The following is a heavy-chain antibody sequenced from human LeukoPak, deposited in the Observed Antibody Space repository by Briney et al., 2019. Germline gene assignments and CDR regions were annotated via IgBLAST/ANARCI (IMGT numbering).Heavy chain of an antibody. Sequence: GGSLRLSCAASGFTFSNYAMSWVRQAPGKGLEWASGISDTGGSTYYADSVKGRFTISRDNSKNTLYLQMNSLRAEDTAIYYCAKLPVSYSSGWSNFDYWGQGTLVTVSS. J-gene: IGHJ4*02. CDR3: AKLPVSYSSGWSNFDY. CDR2: ISDTGGST. V-gene: IGHV3-23*01. D-gene: IGHD6-19*01. CDR1: GFTFSNYA.